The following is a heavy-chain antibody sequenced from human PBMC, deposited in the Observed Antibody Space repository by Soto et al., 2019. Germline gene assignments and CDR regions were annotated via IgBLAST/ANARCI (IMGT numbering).Heavy chain of an antibody. CDR1: GYRFSDYG. D-gene: IGHD3-16*01. V-gene: IGHV1-18*01. CDR2: ISAYNGNT. Sequence: ASVKVSCKTSGYRFSDYGISWVRQAPGQGLEWMGWISAYNGNTNYAQKLQGRVTMTTDTSTSTAYMELRSLRSDDTAVYYCARGEAMDYYGMDVWGQGTTVTVSS. CDR3: ARGEAMDYYGMDV. J-gene: IGHJ6*02.